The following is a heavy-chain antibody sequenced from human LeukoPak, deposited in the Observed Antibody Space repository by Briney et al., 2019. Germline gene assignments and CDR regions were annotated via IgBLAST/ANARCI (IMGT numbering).Heavy chain of an antibody. V-gene: IGHV3-21*01. D-gene: IGHD3-3*01. Sequence: KAGGSLRLSCVGSGFTFSGYSMNWVRQAPGKGLECVSSISSSSSYIYYADSMKGQLTISRDNAKNSLYLRMKRLRAEDTAVYYCARGFLARPGFCDYWGQGTLVTVSS. J-gene: IGHJ4*02. CDR2: ISSSSSYI. CDR1: GFTFSGYS. CDR3: ARGFLARPGFCDY.